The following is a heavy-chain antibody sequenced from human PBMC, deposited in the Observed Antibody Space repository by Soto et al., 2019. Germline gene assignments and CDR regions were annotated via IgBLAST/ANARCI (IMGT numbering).Heavy chain of an antibody. CDR3: AKTANGWFSAFDI. D-gene: IGHD6-19*01. CDR2: ISGSGGTT. CDR1: GFTFSSYA. V-gene: IGHV3-23*01. J-gene: IGHJ3*02. Sequence: EVQLLESGGGLVQPGGSLRLSCAASGFTFSSYAMSWVRQAPGKGLEWVSAISGSGGTTYYADSVKGRFTFSRDNSKNTLYLQMNSLRAEDPAVYYCAKTANGWFSAFDIWGQGTMVTVFS.